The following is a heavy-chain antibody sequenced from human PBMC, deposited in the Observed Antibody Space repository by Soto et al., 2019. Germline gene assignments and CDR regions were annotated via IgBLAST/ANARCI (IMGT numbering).Heavy chain of an antibody. Sequence: ASVKVSCKASGGTFSSYAISWVRQAPGQGLEWMGGIIPIFGTANYAQKFQGRVTITADESTSTAYMELSSLRSEDTAVYYCARGIITAEHYYYGMDVWGQGTTVTVSS. CDR3: ARGIITAEHYYYGMDV. J-gene: IGHJ6*02. CDR2: IIPIFGTA. V-gene: IGHV1-69*13. D-gene: IGHD3-10*01. CDR1: GGTFSSYA.